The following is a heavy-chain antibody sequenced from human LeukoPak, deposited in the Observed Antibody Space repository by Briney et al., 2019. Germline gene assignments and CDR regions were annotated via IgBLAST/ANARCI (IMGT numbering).Heavy chain of an antibody. CDR1: GFTFSSFD. J-gene: IGHJ6*03. CDR3: ARGPPRGKYYYMDV. Sequence: GGSLRLSCAASGFTFSSFDMHWVRHPTGQGLEWVSTIGTASDTYYPGSVEGRYTLSRDNAKNSLYLQMNSLTAGDTAVYYCARGPPRGKYYYMDVWGKGTTVTVSS. D-gene: IGHD1-1*01. CDR2: IGTASDT. V-gene: IGHV3-13*01.